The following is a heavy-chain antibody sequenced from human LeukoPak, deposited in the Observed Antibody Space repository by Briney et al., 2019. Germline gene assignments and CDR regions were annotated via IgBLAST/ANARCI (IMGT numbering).Heavy chain of an antibody. CDR2: IYPGDSDT. V-gene: IGHV5-51*01. Sequence: GESLKISCKGSGYSFTNYWIGWVRQTPGKGLEWMGIIYPGDSDTRYSPSFQGQVTISADKSISTAYLQRSSLKASDSAMYYCARARYCSSTSCPSPYYYYYMDVWGKGTTATVSS. CDR1: GYSFTNYW. CDR3: ARARYCSSTSCPSPYYYYYMDV. D-gene: IGHD2-2*01. J-gene: IGHJ6*03.